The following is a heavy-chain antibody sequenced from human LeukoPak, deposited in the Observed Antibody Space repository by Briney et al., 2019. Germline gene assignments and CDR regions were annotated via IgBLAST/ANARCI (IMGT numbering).Heavy chain of an antibody. Sequence: SETLSLTCTVSGGSISSYYWSWIRQPAGKGLEWIGRIYTSGSTNYNPSLKSRVTMSVDTSKNQFSLKLSSVTAADTAVYYCARELGLAAAGRGLVYFDYWGQGTLVTVSS. CDR1: GGSISSYY. CDR2: IYTSGST. CDR3: ARELGLAAAGRGLVYFDY. D-gene: IGHD6-13*01. V-gene: IGHV4-4*07. J-gene: IGHJ4*02.